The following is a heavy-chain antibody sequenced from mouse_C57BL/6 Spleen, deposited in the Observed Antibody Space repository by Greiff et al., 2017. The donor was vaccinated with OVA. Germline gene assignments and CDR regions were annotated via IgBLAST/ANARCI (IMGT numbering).Heavy chain of an antibody. CDR3: ARRLIRYRYFDV. J-gene: IGHJ1*03. Sequence: QVQLQQPGAELVKPGASVKMSCKASGYTFTSYWITWVKQRPGQGLEWIGDIYPGSGSTNYNEKFKSKATLTVDTSSSTAYMQLSSLTSEDSAVYYGARRLIRYRYFDVWGTGTTVTVSS. V-gene: IGHV1-55*01. D-gene: IGHD1-1*01. CDR1: GYTFTSYW. CDR2: IYPGSGST.